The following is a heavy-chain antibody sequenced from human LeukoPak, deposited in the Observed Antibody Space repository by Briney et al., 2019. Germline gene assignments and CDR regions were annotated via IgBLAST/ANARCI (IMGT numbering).Heavy chain of an antibody. Sequence: GGSLRLSCAASGFTFSSYAMHWVRQAPGKRLEWVAVISYDGSNKYYADSVKGRFTISRDNSKNTLYLQMNSLRAEDTAVYYCARPRLRFLGSDAFDIWGQGTMVTVS. D-gene: IGHD3-3*01. J-gene: IGHJ3*02. CDR3: ARPRLRFLGSDAFDI. CDR1: GFTFSSYA. V-gene: IGHV3-30-3*01. CDR2: ISYDGSNK.